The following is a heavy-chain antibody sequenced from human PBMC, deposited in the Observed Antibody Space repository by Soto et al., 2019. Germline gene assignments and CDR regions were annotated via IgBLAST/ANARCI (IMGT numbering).Heavy chain of an antibody. D-gene: IGHD4-17*01. V-gene: IGHV1-18*01. J-gene: IGHJ4*02. Sequence: QVQLVQSGAEVKKPAASVKCSCKASGYTFTSYGSSWVRQPPGQGLEWMGWISAYNGNTNYAQKLQGRVTMTTDTSTSTAYMELRSLRSDDTAVYYCAREYRDYGSYYFDYLGQGTLVTVTS. CDR2: ISAYNGNT. CDR3: AREYRDYGSYYFDY. CDR1: GYTFTSYG.